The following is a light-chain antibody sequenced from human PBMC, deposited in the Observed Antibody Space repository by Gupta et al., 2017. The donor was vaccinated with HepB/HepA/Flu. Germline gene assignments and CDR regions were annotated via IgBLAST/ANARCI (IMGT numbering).Light chain of an antibody. Sequence: NFMLTQPHSVSESPGKTVTISCTRSSGSIASNYVQWYQQRPGSAPTTVIYEDNQRPSGDPDRFSGSIDSSSNSASLTISGLKTEDEADYYCQSYDSSNHVVFGGGTKLTV. CDR3: QSYDSSNHVV. CDR1: SGSIASNY. CDR2: EDN. V-gene: IGLV6-57*03. J-gene: IGLJ2*01.